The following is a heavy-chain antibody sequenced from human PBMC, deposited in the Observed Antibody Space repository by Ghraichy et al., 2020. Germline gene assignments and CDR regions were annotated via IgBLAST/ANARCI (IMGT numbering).Heavy chain of an antibody. CDR2: INEDGSEK. J-gene: IGHJ4*02. CDR1: GFTFSSYW. Sequence: GGSLRLSCAASGFTFSSYWLSWVRQAPGKGLECVANINEDGSEKYYVDSVKGRFTISRDNAKNSLYLQMNSLRGEDTAVYYCARGWLLDWGQGTLVTVSS. CDR3: ARGWLLD. V-gene: IGHV3-7*04. D-gene: IGHD2-21*02.